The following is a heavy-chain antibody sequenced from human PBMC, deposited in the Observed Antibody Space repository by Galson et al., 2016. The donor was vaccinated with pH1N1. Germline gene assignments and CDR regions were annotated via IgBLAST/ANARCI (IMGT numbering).Heavy chain of an antibody. J-gene: IGHJ6*02. V-gene: IGHV3-30*04. CDR2: VSYDGKNK. Sequence: SLRLSCAASGFPFSSYAMHWVRQAPGKGLAWVAVVSYDGKNKYLADSVKGRFTISRDNSKNTVYLQMNSLGPDDTAGYYCARVFEEYFLYGMDGWGQGTMVTVSS. D-gene: IGHD2/OR15-2a*01. CDR1: GFPFSSYA. CDR3: ARVFEEYFLYGMDG.